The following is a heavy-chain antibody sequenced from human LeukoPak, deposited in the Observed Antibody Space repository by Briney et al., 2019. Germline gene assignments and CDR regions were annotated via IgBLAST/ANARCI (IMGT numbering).Heavy chain of an antibody. CDR3: ARGLWNFYDDSGYNRDFDS. CDR1: GYTFTSYG. D-gene: IGHD3-22*01. Sequence: ASVKVSCKASGYTFTSYGISWVRQAPGQGLEWMGWISAYNGNTNYAQKLQGRVTMTTDTSTSTAYMELRSLRSDDTAVYYCARGLWNFYDDSGYNRDFDSWGQGTLVTVSS. CDR2: ISAYNGNT. V-gene: IGHV1-18*01. J-gene: IGHJ5*01.